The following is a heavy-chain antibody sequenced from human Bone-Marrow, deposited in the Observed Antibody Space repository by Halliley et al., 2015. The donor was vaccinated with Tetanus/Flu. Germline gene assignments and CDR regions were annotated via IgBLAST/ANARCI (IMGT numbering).Heavy chain of an antibody. CDR2: INDNGGNT. CDR3: AKDQFGGWYGTNFDY. V-gene: IGHV3-23*01. J-gene: IGHJ4*02. CDR1: GFTFSSSG. D-gene: IGHD6-19*01. Sequence: SLRLSCAASGFTFSSSGMSWVRRFPGGGLEWVSGINDNGGNTYHAESVKGRFTISRDNSKNTLFLQMNSLTVEDSAVYHCAKDQFGGWYGTNFDYWGLGTLVTVSS.